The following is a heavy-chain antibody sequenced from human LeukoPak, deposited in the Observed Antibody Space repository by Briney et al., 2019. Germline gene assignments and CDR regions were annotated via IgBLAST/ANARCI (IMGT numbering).Heavy chain of an antibody. CDR3: ARGHSSDIAVQLYGMDV. D-gene: IGHD6-19*01. CDR1: GGSFSGYY. CDR2: INHSGST. Sequence: PSETLSLTCAVYGGSFSGYYWSWIRQPPGKGLEWIGEINHSGSTNYNPSLKSRVTISVDTSKNQFSLKLSSVTAADTAVYYCARGHSSDIAVQLYGMDVWGQGTTVTASS. J-gene: IGHJ6*02. V-gene: IGHV4-34*01.